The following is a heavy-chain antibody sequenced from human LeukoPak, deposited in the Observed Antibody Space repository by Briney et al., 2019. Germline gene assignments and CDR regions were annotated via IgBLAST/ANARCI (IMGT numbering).Heavy chain of an antibody. V-gene: IGHV1-46*01. CDR2: INPSGGST. Sequence: GASVKVSCKASGYTFTSYYMHWVRQAPGQGLEWMGIINPSGGSTSYAQKFQGRVTMTRDTSTSTVYMELSSLRSEDTAVYYCARAPGRAMVRGVQPGVDYWGQGTLVTVSS. D-gene: IGHD3-10*01. CDR3: ARAPGRAMVRGVQPGVDY. J-gene: IGHJ4*02. CDR1: GYTFTSYY.